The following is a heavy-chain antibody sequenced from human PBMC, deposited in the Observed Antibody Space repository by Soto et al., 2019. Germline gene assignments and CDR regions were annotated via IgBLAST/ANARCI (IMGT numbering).Heavy chain of an antibody. CDR3: ARVGAAGMDV. CDR1: GFTFSSYE. D-gene: IGHD6-25*01. J-gene: IGHJ6*02. Sequence: GGSLRLSYAASGFTFSSYEMNWVRQAPGKGLEWVSYISSSGSTIYYADSVKGRFTISRDNAKNSLYLQMNSLRAEDTAVYYCARVGAAGMDVWGQGTTVTVSS. CDR2: ISSSGSTI. V-gene: IGHV3-48*03.